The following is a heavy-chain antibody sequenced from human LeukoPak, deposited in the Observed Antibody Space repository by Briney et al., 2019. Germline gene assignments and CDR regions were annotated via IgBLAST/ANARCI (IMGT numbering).Heavy chain of an antibody. CDR1: GYTFTAYY. CDR3: ARELGTSSNNFDY. J-gene: IGHJ4*02. Sequence: ASVTVSCKASGYTFTAYYMPWVRQAPGQGLEWMGWISPNSGGTKYAQKFQGRVTMTSDTSISTAYMELSRLTSDDTAVYYCARELGTSSNNFDYWGQGILVTVSS. V-gene: IGHV1-2*02. D-gene: IGHD7-27*01. CDR2: ISPNSGGT.